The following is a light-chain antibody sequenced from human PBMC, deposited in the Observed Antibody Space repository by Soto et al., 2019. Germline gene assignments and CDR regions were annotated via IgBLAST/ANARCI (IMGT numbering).Light chain of an antibody. CDR2: DAS. V-gene: IGKV3-11*01. CDR1: QSISSS. J-gene: IGKJ1*01. CDR3: QQRSDWPPWP. Sequence: EIVLTQSPATLSLSPGDRATLSCRASQSISSSLAWYQQKPGQAPRLLIYDASTRATGVPARFSGSGSGTDFSLTITSLEPADFAVYYCQQRSDWPPWPFGQGTKVEIK.